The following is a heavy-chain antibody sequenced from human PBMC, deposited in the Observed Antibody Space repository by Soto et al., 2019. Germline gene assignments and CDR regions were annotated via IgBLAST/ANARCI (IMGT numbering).Heavy chain of an antibody. CDR1: GFTFSSYW. CDR2: INSDGSST. J-gene: IGHJ6*02. CDR3: VRDGYDRYYYYGMDA. Sequence: GGSLRLSCAASGFTFSSYWMHWVRQAPGKGLVWVSRINSDGSSTSYADSVKGRFTISRDNAKNTLYLQMNSLRAEDTAVYYCVRDGYDRYYYYGMDAWGQGTTVTVSS. D-gene: IGHD5-12*01. V-gene: IGHV3-74*01.